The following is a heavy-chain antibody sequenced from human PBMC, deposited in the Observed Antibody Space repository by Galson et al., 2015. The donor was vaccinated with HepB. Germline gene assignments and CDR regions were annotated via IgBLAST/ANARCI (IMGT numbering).Heavy chain of an antibody. V-gene: IGHV3-21*01. CDR3: ANSNGSSWSAVDI. J-gene: IGHJ3*02. CDR1: GFTFNTYS. D-gene: IGHD6-13*01. CDR2: INNAGSYA. Sequence: SLRLSCAASGFTFNTYSMNWVRQAPGKGLEWVSSINNAGSYAYYVDSVKGRFAISRDNAKKSMYLKMNSLRPEDTAVYYCANSNGSSWSAVDIWGQGTMVTVSS.